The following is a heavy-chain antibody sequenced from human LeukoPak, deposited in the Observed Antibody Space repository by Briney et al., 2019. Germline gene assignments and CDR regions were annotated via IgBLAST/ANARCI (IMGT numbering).Heavy chain of an antibody. Sequence: GGSLRLSCAASGFTVSSNYMSWVRQAPGQGLEWVSVIYSGGSTYYPDSVKGRFTISRDNSKNTLYLQMNSLRAEDTAVYYCASEYYYGSGSYEDYWGQGTLVTVSS. J-gene: IGHJ4*02. D-gene: IGHD3-10*01. CDR2: IYSGGST. CDR1: GFTVSSNY. V-gene: IGHV3-66*01. CDR3: ASEYYYGSGSYEDY.